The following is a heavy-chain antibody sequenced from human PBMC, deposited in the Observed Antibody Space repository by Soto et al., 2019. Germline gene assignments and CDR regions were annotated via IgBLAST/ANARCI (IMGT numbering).Heavy chain of an antibody. CDR1: GYTFTSYA. CDR3: ARSPLDFWSGYYTGSWFDP. J-gene: IGHJ5*02. CDR2: INAGNGNT. D-gene: IGHD3-3*01. V-gene: IGHV1-3*01. Sequence: ASVKVSCKASGYTFTSYAMHWVRQAPGQRLEWMGWINAGNGNTKYSQKFQGRVTITRDTSASTAYMELSSLRSEDTAVYYCARSPLDFWSGYYTGSWFDPWGQGTLVTVSS.